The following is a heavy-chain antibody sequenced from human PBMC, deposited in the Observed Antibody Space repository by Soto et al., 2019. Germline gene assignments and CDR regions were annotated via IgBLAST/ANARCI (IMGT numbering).Heavy chain of an antibody. CDR3: ARDFWLGSSRYMDV. D-gene: IGHD2-2*01. Sequence: GGSLRLSCAASGFTFSSYSMNWVRQAPGKGLEWVSSISSSSSYIYYADSVKGRFTISRDNAKNSLYLQMNSLRAEDTAVYYCARDFWLGSSRYMDVWGPGTTVTVSS. CDR1: GFTFSSYS. J-gene: IGHJ6*03. V-gene: IGHV3-21*01. CDR2: ISSSSSYI.